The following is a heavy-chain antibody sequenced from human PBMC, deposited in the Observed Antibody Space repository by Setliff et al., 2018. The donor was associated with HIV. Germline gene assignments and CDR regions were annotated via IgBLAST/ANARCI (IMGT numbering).Heavy chain of an antibody. CDR3: AREKESCSGGDCWKNAFDI. D-gene: IGHD2-21*02. CDR1: GHTFINQR. J-gene: IGHJ3*02. Sequence: ASVKVSCKASGHTFINQRIHWVSQAPGQRLEWMGWSIAGNGDTNYGQKLQGRLTMTTDTSTTTAYMELRSLRSDDTAVYFCAREKESCSGGDCWKNAFDIWGQGTMSPSPQ. V-gene: IGHV1-18*01. CDR2: SIAGNGDT.